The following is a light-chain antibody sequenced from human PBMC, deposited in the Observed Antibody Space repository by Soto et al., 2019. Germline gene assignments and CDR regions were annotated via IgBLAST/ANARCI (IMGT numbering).Light chain of an antibody. Sequence: VLTQSPGTLSLSPGERATLSCRASHSVSRTYLAWYQQKPGQAPRLLIFGASDRATGTPDRFSGSGSGTDFTLTISRLEPEDSAVYYCQQFDDSVTFGQGTRLEI. J-gene: IGKJ5*01. CDR1: HSVSRTY. CDR3: QQFDDSVT. CDR2: GAS. V-gene: IGKV3-20*01.